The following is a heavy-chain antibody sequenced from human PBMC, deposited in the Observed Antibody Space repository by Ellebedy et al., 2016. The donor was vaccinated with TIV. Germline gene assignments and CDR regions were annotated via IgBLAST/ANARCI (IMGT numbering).Heavy chain of an antibody. J-gene: IGHJ6*02. CDR2: ITGYSK. Sequence: GESLKISCEASGFTFSNYAMCWVRQAPGMGLEWVSTITGYSKYYADSVRGRLTIYRDNSRNTLYLQMNKVRAEDTAVYYCGRARAPGYFAWYYYGMDVWGQGTTVTVSS. D-gene: IGHD3-9*01. V-gene: IGHV3-23*01. CDR1: GFTFSNYA. CDR3: GRARAPGYFAWYYYGMDV.